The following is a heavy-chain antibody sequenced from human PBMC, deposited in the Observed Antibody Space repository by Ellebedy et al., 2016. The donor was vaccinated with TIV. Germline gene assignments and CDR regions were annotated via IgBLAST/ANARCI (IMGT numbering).Heavy chain of an antibody. CDR3: ARHSGYHAMSYLAH. CDR2: IIGMFGTT. Sequence: ASVKVSCKASGGTFSSYAISWVRQAPGQGLEWMGGIIGMFGTTSYAQKFLGRVTITADEFMSTAYMELSRLRFEDTAMYYCARHSGYHAMSYLAHWGQGTLVTVSS. D-gene: IGHD5-12*01. J-gene: IGHJ4*02. V-gene: IGHV1-69*13. CDR1: GGTFSSYA.